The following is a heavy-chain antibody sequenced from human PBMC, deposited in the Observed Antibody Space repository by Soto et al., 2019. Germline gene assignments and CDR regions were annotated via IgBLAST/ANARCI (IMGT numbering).Heavy chain of an antibody. Sequence: SGTLSLTCAVPGGSISSGGYSWSWIRQPPGKGLEWIGYIYHSGSTYYNPSLKSRVTISVDRSKNQFSLKLSSVTAADTAVYYCARGMGYCSGGSCYYYYGMDVWGQGTTVTVSS. CDR2: IYHSGST. V-gene: IGHV4-30-2*01. CDR1: GGSISSGGYS. D-gene: IGHD2-15*01. CDR3: ARGMGYCSGGSCYYYYGMDV. J-gene: IGHJ6*02.